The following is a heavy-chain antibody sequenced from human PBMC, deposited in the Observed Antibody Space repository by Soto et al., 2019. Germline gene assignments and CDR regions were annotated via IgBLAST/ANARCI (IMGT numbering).Heavy chain of an antibody. J-gene: IGHJ4*02. CDR2: IYYSGST. V-gene: IGHV4-30-4*01. CDR3: ARVEKYSSSRPGPAYYFDY. CDR1: GGSISSGDYY. D-gene: IGHD6-6*01. Sequence: PSETLSLTCTVSGGSISSGDYYWSWIRQPPGKGLEWIGYIYYSGSTYYNPSLKSRVTISVDTSKNQFSLKLSSVTAADTAVYYCARVEKYSSSRPGPAYYFDYWGQGTLVTVSS.